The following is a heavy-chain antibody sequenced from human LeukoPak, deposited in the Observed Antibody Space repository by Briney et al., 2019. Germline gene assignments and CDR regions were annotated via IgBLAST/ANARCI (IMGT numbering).Heavy chain of an antibody. CDR1: GFTFSSYA. D-gene: IGHD4-23*01. Sequence: PGASLRLSCAASGFTFSSYAMNWVRQAPGKGLEWVSGISSSGGSTYYADSAKGRFTISKDNSKNTLYLQMTSLRAEDTALYYCAKDRWMYGGTSGSCLDFWGQGTLVTVSS. CDR2: ISSSGGST. J-gene: IGHJ4*02. CDR3: AKDRWMYGGTSGSCLDF. V-gene: IGHV3-23*01.